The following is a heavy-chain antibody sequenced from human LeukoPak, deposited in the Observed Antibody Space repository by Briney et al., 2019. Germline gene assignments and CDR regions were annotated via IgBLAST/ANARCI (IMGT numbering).Heavy chain of an antibody. J-gene: IGHJ4*02. V-gene: IGHV3-21*01. CDR3: ARDGYSSSWYLN. Sequence: GGSLRLSCAASGFTFSSYSMNWVRQAPEKGLEWVSSISSSSSYIHYADSVKGRFTISRDNAKNSLYLQMNSLRAEDTAVYYCARDGYSSSWYLNWGQGTLVTVSS. CDR2: ISSSSSYI. D-gene: IGHD6-13*01. CDR1: GFTFSSYS.